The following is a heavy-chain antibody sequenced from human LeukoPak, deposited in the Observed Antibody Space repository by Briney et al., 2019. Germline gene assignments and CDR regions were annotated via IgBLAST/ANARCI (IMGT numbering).Heavy chain of an antibody. CDR3: AGNPPYSSSWYYYYYMDV. V-gene: IGHV4-34*01. J-gene: IGHJ6*03. CDR1: GGSFSGHY. CDR2: IDHSGST. D-gene: IGHD6-13*01. Sequence: SETLSLTCAVYGGSFSGHYWSWIRQPPGKGLEWIGEIDHSGSTNYNPSLKSRVTISVDTSKNQFSLKLNSVTAADTAVYYCAGNPPYSSSWYYYYYMDVWGKGTTVTVSS.